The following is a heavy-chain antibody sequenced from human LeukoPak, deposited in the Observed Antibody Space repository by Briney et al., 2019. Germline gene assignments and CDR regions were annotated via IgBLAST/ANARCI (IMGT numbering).Heavy chain of an antibody. V-gene: IGHV4-4*07. CDR1: GGSISSYY. D-gene: IGHD3-3*01. J-gene: IGHJ4*02. Sequence: SETLSLTCTVSGGSISSYYGSWIRQPAGEGLEWIGRIYTSGSANYEPSLKSRVTMSVDTSKNQFSLKLSSVTAADTAVYYCARDTLEKFDYWGQGTLVTVSS. CDR3: ARDTLEKFDY. CDR2: IYTSGSA.